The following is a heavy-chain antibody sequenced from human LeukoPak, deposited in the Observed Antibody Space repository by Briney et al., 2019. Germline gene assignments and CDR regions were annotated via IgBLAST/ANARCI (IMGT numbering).Heavy chain of an antibody. D-gene: IGHD1-1*01. CDR2: FYYSGTT. CDR1: GDSIGSSRSY. J-gene: IGHJ6*03. V-gene: IGHV4-39*01. Sequence: PSQTLSLICTVFGDSIGSSRSYWGWIRQPPGKGLEWIASFYYSGTTFHNPSLESRVTMSVDMSKNQFSLRLTSVTAADTAVYYCVRQNADYYYYYMDVWGNGTTVTVSS. CDR3: VRQNADYYYYYMDV.